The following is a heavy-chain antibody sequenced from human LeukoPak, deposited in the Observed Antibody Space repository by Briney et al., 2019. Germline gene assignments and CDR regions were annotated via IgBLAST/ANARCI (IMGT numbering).Heavy chain of an antibody. CDR2: IWHDGSKT. CDR1: GFIFRRYD. V-gene: IGHV3-33*01. CDR3: ARDPATVTSHFDY. Sequence: GGSLRLSCVASGFIFRRYDMHWVGQAPGKGLEWVALIWHDGSKTHYADSVKGRFTISRDDSKSTLYVQMNSLRVEDTAVYYCARDPATVTSHFDYWGQGALVTVSS. D-gene: IGHD4-17*01. J-gene: IGHJ4*02.